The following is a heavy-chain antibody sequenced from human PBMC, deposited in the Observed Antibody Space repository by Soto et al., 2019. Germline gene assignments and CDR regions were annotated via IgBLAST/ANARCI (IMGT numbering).Heavy chain of an antibody. J-gene: IGHJ5*02. CDR1: GGTFNNNG. CDR3: AMDRMQFDRIGCSGRRLFDP. D-gene: IGHD3-22*01. CDR2: LIPIFGTG. Sequence: ASVKVSCKASGGTFNNNGVTWVRQAPGQGLEWMGGLIPIFGTGSYAQRFQGRVTLIADESTNTAYMELNSLRSEDTAVYYCAMDRMQFDRIGCSGRRLFDPWGQGTPVSV. V-gene: IGHV1-69*13.